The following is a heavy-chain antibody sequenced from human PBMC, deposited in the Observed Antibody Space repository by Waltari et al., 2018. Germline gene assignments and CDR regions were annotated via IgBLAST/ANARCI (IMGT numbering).Heavy chain of an antibody. J-gene: IGHJ1*01. CDR2: INHSGST. V-gene: IGHV4-34*01. D-gene: IGHD6-6*01. Sequence: QVQLQQWGAGLLKPSETLSLTCAVYGGSFSGYYWSWIRQPPGKGLEWIGEINHSGSTNYNPSLRSRVTISVDTSKNQFSLKLSSVTAADTAVYYCARGALRGIAARRAEYFQHWGQGTLVTVSS. CDR1: GGSFSGYY. CDR3: ARGALRGIAARRAEYFQH.